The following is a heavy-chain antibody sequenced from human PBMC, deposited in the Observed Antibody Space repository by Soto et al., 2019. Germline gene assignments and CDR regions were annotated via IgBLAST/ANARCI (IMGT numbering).Heavy chain of an antibody. CDR2: IQYSGDT. J-gene: IGHJ3*01. Sequence: SETLSLTSIVSGGSVDIGAYYWSWIRQPPGSALEWIGYIQYSGDTNYNSSLKSRVTISVDRSRNLFSLKLTSVTAADTAFYYRARHDFAYRTFDLWGQGTKVTVSS. CDR1: GGSVDIGAYY. V-gene: IGHV4-61*08. CDR3: ARHDFAYRTFDL. D-gene: IGHD3-16*01.